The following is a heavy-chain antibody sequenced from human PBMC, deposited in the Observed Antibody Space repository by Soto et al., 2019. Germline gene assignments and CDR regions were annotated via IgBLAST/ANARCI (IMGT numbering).Heavy chain of an antibody. CDR3: ASQQLVHYYYGLDV. D-gene: IGHD6-13*01. Sequence: SETLSLTCTVSGGSISSSSYYWGWIRQPPGKGLEWIGSIYYSGSTYYNPSLKSRVTISVDTSKNQFSLKLSSVTAADTAVYYCASQQLVHYYYGLDVWGQGTTVPV. V-gene: IGHV4-39*01. CDR2: IYYSGST. CDR1: GGSISSSSYY. J-gene: IGHJ6*02.